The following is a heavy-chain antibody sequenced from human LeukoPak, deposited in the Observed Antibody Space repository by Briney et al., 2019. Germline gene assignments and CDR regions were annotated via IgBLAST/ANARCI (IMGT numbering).Heavy chain of an antibody. J-gene: IGHJ6*02. CDR1: GYTFTIYD. Sequence: ASLKVSCKASGYTFTIYDINWVRQATGQGLEWMGWMNPNSGNTGYAQKFQGRVTMTRNTSISTAYMELSSLRSEDTAVYYCTRQPSDIVVVVAAPDYYYGMDVWGQGPTVTVSS. CDR3: TRQPSDIVVVVAAPDYYYGMDV. V-gene: IGHV1-8*01. CDR2: MNPNSGNT. D-gene: IGHD2-15*01.